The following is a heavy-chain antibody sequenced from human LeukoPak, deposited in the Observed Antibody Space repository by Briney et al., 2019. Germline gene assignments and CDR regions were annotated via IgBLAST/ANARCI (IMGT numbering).Heavy chain of an antibody. CDR2: IYYSGST. CDR3: ARIGTGYDFWSGLIYYFDY. J-gene: IGHJ4*02. Sequence: SETLSLTCTVSGGSISSYYWSWIRQPPGKGLEWIGYIYYSGSTNYNPSLKSRVTISVDTSKNQFSLKLSSVTAADTAVYYCARIGTGYDFWSGLIYYFDYWGQGTLVTVSS. D-gene: IGHD3-3*01. CDR1: GGSISSYY. V-gene: IGHV4-59*01.